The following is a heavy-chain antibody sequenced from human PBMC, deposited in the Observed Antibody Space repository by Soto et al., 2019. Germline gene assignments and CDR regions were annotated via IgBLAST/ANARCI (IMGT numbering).Heavy chain of an antibody. V-gene: IGHV3-23*01. CDR3: AKDLFYSNYLSYYYYGMDV. Sequence: PGGSLRLSCAASGFTFSSYAMSWVRQAPGKGLEWVSAISGSGGSTYYADSVKGRFTISRDNSKNTLYLQMNSLRAEDTAVYYCAKDLFYSNYLSYYYYGMDVWGQGTTVTVSS. CDR2: ISGSGGST. D-gene: IGHD4-4*01. J-gene: IGHJ6*02. CDR1: GFTFSSYA.